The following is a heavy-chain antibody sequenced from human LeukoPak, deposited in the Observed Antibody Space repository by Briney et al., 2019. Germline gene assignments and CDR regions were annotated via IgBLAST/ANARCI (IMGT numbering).Heavy chain of an antibody. CDR1: GLTVSRNY. D-gene: IGHD2-21*02. CDR3: ARGYCGGDCPRDDDAFDI. Sequence: GGSLRLSCAASGLTVSRNYMTWVRQAPGKGLEWASTIYSSGTTYYADSVKGRFAISRDSSKNTLYLQMNRLRADDTAVYYCARGYCGGDCPRDDDAFDIWGQGTAVTVSS. J-gene: IGHJ3*02. V-gene: IGHV3-66*01. CDR2: IYSSGTT.